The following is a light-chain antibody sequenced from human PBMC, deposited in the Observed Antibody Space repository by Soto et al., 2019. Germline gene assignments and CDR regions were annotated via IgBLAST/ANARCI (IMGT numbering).Light chain of an antibody. V-gene: IGLV2-14*01. CDR2: DVS. J-gene: IGLJ1*01. Sequence: QSALTQPASVSGSPGQSITISCTGTSSDVGGYNYVSWYQQHPGKAPKLMIYDVSNRPSGVSNRFSGSKSGNTASLTISGLQAEDEADYYCSSYTSSRGLFGTGTKLTVL. CDR3: SSYTSSRGL. CDR1: SSDVGGYNY.